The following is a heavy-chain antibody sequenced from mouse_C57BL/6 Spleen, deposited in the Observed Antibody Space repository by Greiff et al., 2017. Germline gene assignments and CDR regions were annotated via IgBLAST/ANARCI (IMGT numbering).Heavy chain of an antibody. CDR1: GFTFSDYY. Sequence: EVKVVESEGGLVQPGSSMKLSCTASGFTFSDYYMAWVRQVPEKGLEWVANINYDGSSTYYLDSLKSRFIISRDNAKNILYLQMSSLKSEDTATYYCARNYGSSYSFDYWGQGTTLTVSS. CDR2: INYDGSST. V-gene: IGHV5-16*01. J-gene: IGHJ2*01. D-gene: IGHD1-1*01. CDR3: ARNYGSSYSFDY.